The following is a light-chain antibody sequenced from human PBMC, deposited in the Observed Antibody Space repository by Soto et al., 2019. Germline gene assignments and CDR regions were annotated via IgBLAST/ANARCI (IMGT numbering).Light chain of an antibody. V-gene: IGLV2-11*01. Sequence: QSVLTQPRSVSGSPGQSVTISCTGTSGDVGGYNFVSWYQQHPGKAPTLMIFDVSQWPSGVPDRFSGSKSGNTASLTISGLQADDEAGYYCYSYGGSYTWVFGGGTKVTVL. CDR3: YSYGGSYTWV. CDR2: DVS. CDR1: SGDVGGYNF. J-gene: IGLJ3*02.